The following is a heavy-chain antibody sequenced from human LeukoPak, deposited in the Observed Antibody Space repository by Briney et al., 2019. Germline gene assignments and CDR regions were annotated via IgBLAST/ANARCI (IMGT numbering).Heavy chain of an antibody. J-gene: IGHJ3*01. CDR1: GGSISSYY. CDR2: IYYSGST. CDR3: ARGAAMRVATDAFDV. V-gene: IGHV4-59*01. D-gene: IGHD5-18*01. Sequence: SETLSLTCTVSGGSISSYYWSWIRQPPGKGLEWIGYIYYSGSTNYNPSLKSRVTISVDTSKNQFSLKLSSVTAEDTAVYYCARGAAMRVATDAFDVWGQGTMVTVSS.